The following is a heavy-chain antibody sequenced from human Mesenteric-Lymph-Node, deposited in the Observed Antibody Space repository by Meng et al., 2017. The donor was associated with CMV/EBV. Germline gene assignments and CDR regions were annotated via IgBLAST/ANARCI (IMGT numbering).Heavy chain of an antibody. Sequence: SVKVSCKASGGTFSSYAINWVRQAPGQGLEWMGGIAPISGRANYAQKFQGRVTISTDESTRTAYMELSSLRSEDTAVYYCASPRGPTDYYYYYAMDVWGQGTMVTVSS. CDR1: GGTFSSYA. CDR3: ASPRGPTDYYYYYAMDV. CDR2: IAPISGRA. J-gene: IGHJ6*02. D-gene: IGHD3-16*01. V-gene: IGHV1-69*05.